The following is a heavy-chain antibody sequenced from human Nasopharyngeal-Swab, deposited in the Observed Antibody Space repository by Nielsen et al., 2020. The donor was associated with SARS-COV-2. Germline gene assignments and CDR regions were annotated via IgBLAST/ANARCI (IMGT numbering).Heavy chain of an antibody. V-gene: IGHV3-74*01. J-gene: IGHJ3*02. CDR2: INTDASRT. CDR3: TRVDVHDAFDM. Sequence: GESLKISCAASGFTLSNYWIHWVRQTPGKGLRWVSRINTDASRTSYADSVKGRFTISRDNAKNTVYLQMNSLRGEDTAAYYCTRVDVHDAFDMWGQGTMVTASS. CDR1: GFTLSNYW. D-gene: IGHD3-16*01.